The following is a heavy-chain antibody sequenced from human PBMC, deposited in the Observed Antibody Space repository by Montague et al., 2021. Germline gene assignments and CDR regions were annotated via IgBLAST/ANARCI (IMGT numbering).Heavy chain of an antibody. Sequence: QSGAEVKKPGESLKISCKGSGYSFTRYWIGWVRQMPGKGLEWMGVIYPGDSDTRYSPSFQGQVTISADKSISTAYLQWSSLKASDTAMYYCARGWGDGNNWAWDFDYWGQGTLVTVSS. CDR3: ARGWGDGNNWAWDFDY. CDR2: IYPGDSDT. J-gene: IGHJ4*02. CDR1: GYSFTRYW. D-gene: IGHD5-24*01. V-gene: IGHV5-51*01.